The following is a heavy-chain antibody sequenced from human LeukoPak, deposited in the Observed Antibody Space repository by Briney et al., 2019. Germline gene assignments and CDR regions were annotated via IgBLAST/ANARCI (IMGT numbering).Heavy chain of an antibody. J-gene: IGHJ4*02. CDR1: GFSFSDHF. Sequence: GGSLRLSCAGSGFSFSDHFMDWVRQAPGKGLEWVSAISVSGGSTYYADSVKGRFTISRDNSKNTLYLQMNSLRAEDTAVYYCAKGRGKTYYYDSSGYYSLNYWGQGTLVTVSS. D-gene: IGHD3-22*01. CDR3: AKGRGKTYYYDSSGYYSLNY. V-gene: IGHV3-23*01. CDR2: ISVSGGST.